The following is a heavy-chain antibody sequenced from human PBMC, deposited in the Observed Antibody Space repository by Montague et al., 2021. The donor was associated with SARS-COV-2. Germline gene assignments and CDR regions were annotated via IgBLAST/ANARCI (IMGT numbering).Heavy chain of an antibody. CDR1: GFSLTTSAMC. CDR3: ARTYAPSAVAVDY. CDR2: IDWDDDK. D-gene: IGHD6-19*01. J-gene: IGHJ4*02. Sequence: PALVKPTQTLTLTCTFSGFSLTTSAMCVSWIRQPPGKALEWLARIDWDDDKYYSTSLKTRLTISKDTSKNQVVLTMTNMDPVDTATYYCARTYAPSAVAVDYWGQGTLVTVSS. V-gene: IGHV2-70*11.